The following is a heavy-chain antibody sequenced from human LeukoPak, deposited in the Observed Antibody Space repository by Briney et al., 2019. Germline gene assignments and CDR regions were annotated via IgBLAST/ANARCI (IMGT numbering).Heavy chain of an antibody. CDR1: GYSFTSYW. CDR2: ISPGDSDI. J-gene: IGHJ4*02. D-gene: IGHD6-13*01. Sequence: GESLKISCKGSGYSFTSYWIGWVRQMPGKGLEWMGIISPGDSDIRYSPSFQGQVTISADKSISTAYLQWSSLKASGTAVYYCARRLGSSTWRFFDYWGQGTLVTVSS. CDR3: ARRLGSSTWRFFDY. V-gene: IGHV5-51*01.